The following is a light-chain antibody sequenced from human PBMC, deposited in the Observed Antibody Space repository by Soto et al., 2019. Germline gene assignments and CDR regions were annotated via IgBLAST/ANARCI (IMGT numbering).Light chain of an antibody. CDR3: QQYGSSPT. CDR1: QSVSSSY. V-gene: IGKV3-20*01. CDR2: GAS. J-gene: IGKJ4*01. Sequence: EIVLTQSPGTLSLSPGERATLSCRASQSVSSSYLAWYQQKPGQAPRLLIYGASSRATGIPDRFSGSGSGTDFTLTISRLEPVDFAVYYYQQYGSSPTFGGGTKVEIK.